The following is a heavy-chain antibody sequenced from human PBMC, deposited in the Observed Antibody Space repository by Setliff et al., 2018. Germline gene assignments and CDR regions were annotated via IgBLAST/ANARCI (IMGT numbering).Heavy chain of an antibody. CDR1: GYSFTDYW. CDR3: ARHRVGNSGYAIPILDF. CDR2: IYPSNSNI. Sequence: PGESLKISCKASGYSFTDYWIAWVRQMPGKGLEWMGIIYPSNSNIKYSPSFEAQITFLVDKSITTAYLQWSSLKASDTAIYYCARHRVGNSGYAIPILDFWGQGALVTVSS. D-gene: IGHD5-12*01. V-gene: IGHV5-51*01. J-gene: IGHJ4*02.